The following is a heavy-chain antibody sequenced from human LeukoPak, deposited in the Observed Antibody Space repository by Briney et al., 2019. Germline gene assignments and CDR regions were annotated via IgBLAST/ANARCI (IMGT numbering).Heavy chain of an antibody. CDR3: ARHPTGTIVGWYFDL. CDR1: GYSLSSGYC. V-gene: IGHV4-38-2*01. CDR2: IYHSGST. D-gene: IGHD1-7*01. Sequence: PSETLSLTCAVSGYSLSSGYCWGWIRQPPPKGLEWIGSIYHSGSTYYNPTLRSRVTISVDTSKNQFSLKLSSVTAADTAVYYCARHPTGTIVGWYFDLWGRGTLVTVSS. J-gene: IGHJ2*01.